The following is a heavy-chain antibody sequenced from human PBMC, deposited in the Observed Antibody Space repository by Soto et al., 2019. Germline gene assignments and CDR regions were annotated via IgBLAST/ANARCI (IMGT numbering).Heavy chain of an antibody. CDR2: IYHSGST. Sequence: PSETLSLTCAVSGASVTSDDYYWSWIRQPPGKGLEWIGYIYHSGSTYYNPSLKSRVSISIDTSQNQFSLKLTSLTAADTAVYYCARDPIFYYASSGYGGSYFDYWGQGSQVTAPQ. CDR1: GASVTSDDYY. J-gene: IGHJ4*02. V-gene: IGHV4-30-4*01. D-gene: IGHD3-22*01. CDR3: ARDPIFYYASSGYGGSYFDY.